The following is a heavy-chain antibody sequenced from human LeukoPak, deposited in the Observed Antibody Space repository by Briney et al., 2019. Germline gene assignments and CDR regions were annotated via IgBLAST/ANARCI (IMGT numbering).Heavy chain of an antibody. CDR2: IIPILGIA. D-gene: IGHD3-22*01. CDR3: ARVGRYYYDSSGYYLDY. V-gene: IGHV1-69*04. J-gene: IGHJ4*02. Sequence: ASVKVSCKASGGTFSSYAISWVRQAPGQGLEWMGRIIPILGIANYAQKFQGRVTITADKSTSTAYMELSSLRSEDTAVYYCARVGRYYYDSSGYYLDYWGQGTLVTVSS. CDR1: GGTFSSYA.